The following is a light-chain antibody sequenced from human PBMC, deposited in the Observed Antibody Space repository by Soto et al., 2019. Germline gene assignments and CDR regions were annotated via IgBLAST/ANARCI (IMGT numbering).Light chain of an antibody. CDR1: SSNVAINP. CDR3: EAWDETLDGLYV. CDR2: ETH. J-gene: IGLJ1*01. V-gene: IGLV1-44*01. Sequence: QSVLTQPPSVSGTPGQRVTISCSGSSSNVAINPVNWYQHLPGAAPRLLIYETHRRSSGVPDRFSASKSGTSASLAISGLTSEDEADYYCEAWDETLDGLYVFGTGTKVTVL.